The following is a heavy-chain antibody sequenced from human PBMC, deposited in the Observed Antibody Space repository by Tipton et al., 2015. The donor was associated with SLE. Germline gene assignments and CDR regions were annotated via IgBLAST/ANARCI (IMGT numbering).Heavy chain of an antibody. CDR2: IYYSGST. D-gene: IGHD1-1*01. V-gene: IGHV4-59*01. Sequence: TLSLTCTVSGGSISSYYWSWIRQPPGKGLEWIGYIYYSGSTNYNPSLKSRVTISIDTSKNQFSLKLSSVTAADTAVYYCAGGRVNWASLDAFDIRGQGTMVTVSS. CDR1: GGSISSYY. J-gene: IGHJ3*02. CDR3: AGGRVNWASLDAFDI.